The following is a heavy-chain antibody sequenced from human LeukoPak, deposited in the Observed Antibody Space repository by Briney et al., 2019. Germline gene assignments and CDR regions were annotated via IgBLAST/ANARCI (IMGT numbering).Heavy chain of an antibody. CDR1: GGSISSYY. V-gene: IGHV4-4*07. J-gene: IGHJ4*02. CDR2: IYTSGST. D-gene: IGHD3-22*01. CDR3: ARDPPYYDSSGYYYDY. Sequence: PSETLSLTCTVSGGSISSYYWSWIRQPAGKGLEWIGRIYTSGSTNYNPSLKSRVTMSVDTSKNQFSLKLSSVTAADTAVYYCARDPPYYDSSGYYYDYWGQGTLVTVSS.